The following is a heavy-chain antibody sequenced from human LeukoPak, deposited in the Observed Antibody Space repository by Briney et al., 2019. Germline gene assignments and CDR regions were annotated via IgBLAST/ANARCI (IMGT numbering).Heavy chain of an antibody. J-gene: IGHJ4*02. D-gene: IGHD1-26*01. V-gene: IGHV1-24*01. CDR2: FDPEDGET. CDR3: ATDVRLVGATRDY. CDR1: GYTLTELS. Sequence: ASVEVSCKVSGYTLTELSMHWVRQAPGKGLEWMGGFDPEDGETIYAQKFQGRVTMTEDTSTDTAYMELSSLRSEDTAVYYCATDVRLVGATRDYWGQGTLVTVSS.